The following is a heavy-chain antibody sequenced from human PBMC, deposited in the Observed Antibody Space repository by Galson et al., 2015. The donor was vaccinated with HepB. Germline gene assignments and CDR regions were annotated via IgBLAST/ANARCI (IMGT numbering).Heavy chain of an antibody. CDR2: ISGSGGST. J-gene: IGHJ4*02. CDR1: GFTFSSYA. CDR3: AKCGWGETRGRPFDY. V-gene: IGHV3-23*01. D-gene: IGHD3-10*01. Sequence: SLRLSCAASGFTFSSYAMSWVRQAPGKGLEWVSAISGSGGSTYYADSVKGRFTISRDNSKNTLYLQMNSLRAEDTAVYYCAKCGWGETRGRPFDYWGQGTLVTVSS.